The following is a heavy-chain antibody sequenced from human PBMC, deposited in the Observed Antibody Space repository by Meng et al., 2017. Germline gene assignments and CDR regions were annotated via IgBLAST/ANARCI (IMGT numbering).Heavy chain of an antibody. J-gene: IGHJ3*02. CDR2: IWYDGSNT. CDR1: GFTFSSYC. Sequence: GESLKISCAASGFTFSSYCMHWVGQAPGKGLEWGADIWYDGSNTYYADSGKGRFTISRDNSKNTLYLQMNSLRAEDTAVYYCARSPSYCSSTSGDGYAFEIWGQGTMVTVSS. D-gene: IGHD2-2*01. V-gene: IGHV3-33*01. CDR3: ARSPSYCSSTSGDGYAFEI.